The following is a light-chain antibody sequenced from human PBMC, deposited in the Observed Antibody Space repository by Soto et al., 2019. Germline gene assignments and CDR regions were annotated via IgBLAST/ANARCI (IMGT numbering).Light chain of an antibody. CDR1: QSVSRS. CDR2: DAS. V-gene: IGKV3-11*01. Sequence: EIVLTQSPATLSLSPGERATLSCRASQSVSRSLAWYQQKPGQAPRLLIYDASNRATGIPARFSGSGSGTDFTLTISGLEPEDIAVYYCQQRGNLWKFGQGTKVEVK. CDR3: QQRGNLWK. J-gene: IGKJ1*01.